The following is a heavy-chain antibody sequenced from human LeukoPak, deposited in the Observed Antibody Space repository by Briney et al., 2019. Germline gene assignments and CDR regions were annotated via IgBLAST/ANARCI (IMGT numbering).Heavy chain of an antibody. CDR2: INPNSGGK. Sequence: ASVKVSCKASGYTFTGYYMHWVRQAPGQGLEWMGRINPNSGGKNYAQKFQGRVTMTRDTSISTAYMELSRLRSDDTAVYYCANIPAAGNFDFDYWGQGTLVTVSS. J-gene: IGHJ4*02. V-gene: IGHV1-2*06. CDR3: ANIPAAGNFDFDY. CDR1: GYTFTGYY. D-gene: IGHD6-13*01.